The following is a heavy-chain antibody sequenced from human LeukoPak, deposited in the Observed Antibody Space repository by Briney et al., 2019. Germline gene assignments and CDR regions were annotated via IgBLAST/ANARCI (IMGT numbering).Heavy chain of an antibody. V-gene: IGHV4-34*01. CDR3: ARIRKYYGSGSYYGSYYYYMDV. CDR2: INHSGST. J-gene: IGHJ6*03. D-gene: IGHD3-10*01. CDR1: GGSFSGYY. Sequence: SETLSLTCAVYGGSFSGYYWSWIRQPSGKGLEWIGEINHSGSTNYNPSLKSRVTISVDTSKNQFSLRLSSVTAADTAVCYCARIRKYYGSGSYYGSYYYYMDVWGKGTTVPISS.